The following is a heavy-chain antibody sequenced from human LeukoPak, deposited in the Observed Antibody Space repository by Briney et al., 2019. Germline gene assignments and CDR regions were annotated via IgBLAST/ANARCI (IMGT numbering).Heavy chain of an antibody. CDR1: GGSISSDSYY. V-gene: IGHV4-61*02. Sequence: PSETLSLTCTVSGGSISSDSYYWSWIRQPAGKGLEWIGRIYTSGSTNYNPSLKSRVTISVDTSKNQFSLKLSSVTAADTAVYYCATRKDSGSYFLYYYMDVWGKGTTVTISS. CDR3: ATRKDSGSYFLYYYMDV. D-gene: IGHD1-26*01. J-gene: IGHJ6*03. CDR2: IYTSGST.